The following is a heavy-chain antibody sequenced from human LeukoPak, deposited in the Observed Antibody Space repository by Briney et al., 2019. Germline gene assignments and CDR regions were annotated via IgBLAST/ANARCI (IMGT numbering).Heavy chain of an antibody. D-gene: IGHD6-19*01. CDR1: GGSISRYY. Sequence: SETLSLTCTVSGGSISRYYWSWIRQAPGKGLEWIGYIFYSGSTNYNPSPKSRVTISGDTSKNQFSLRLSSVTAADTAVYYCARPYNSGWYGAFDIWGQGTMVTVSS. CDR3: ARPYNSGWYGAFDI. CDR2: IFYSGST. V-gene: IGHV4-59*08. J-gene: IGHJ3*02.